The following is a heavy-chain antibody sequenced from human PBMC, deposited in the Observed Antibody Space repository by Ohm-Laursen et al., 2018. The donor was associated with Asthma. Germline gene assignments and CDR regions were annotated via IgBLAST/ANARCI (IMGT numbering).Heavy chain of an antibody. CDR2: FDLEDGET. CDR3: GRKRGSCICEPCYSLDF. Sequence: ASVKASRKVSGYTLTELSMHWVRQAPGKGLEWMGGFDLEDGETIYAQKFQGRVTMTEDTSTDTAYMELSSLRSEDTAVYYCGRKRGSCICEPCYSLDFWGQGTLVTVSS. V-gene: IGHV1-24*01. D-gene: IGHD2-8*02. J-gene: IGHJ4*02. CDR1: GYTLTELS.